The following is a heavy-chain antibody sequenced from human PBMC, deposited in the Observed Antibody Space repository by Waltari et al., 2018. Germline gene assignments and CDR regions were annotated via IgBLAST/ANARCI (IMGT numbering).Heavy chain of an antibody. Sequence: EVQLVESGGGLVQPGGSLRLSCAASGFTFSIYWMHWVRQVPGKGLEWVSRINSDASSTTYADSVKGRFIISRDNAKNTLYLQMNSRRVEDTAVYYCVGDIPNYSTSNWFDPWGQGTLVTVS. CDR1: GFTFSIYW. D-gene: IGHD6-13*01. CDR2: INSDASST. J-gene: IGHJ5*02. CDR3: VGDIPNYSTSNWFDP. V-gene: IGHV3-74*01.